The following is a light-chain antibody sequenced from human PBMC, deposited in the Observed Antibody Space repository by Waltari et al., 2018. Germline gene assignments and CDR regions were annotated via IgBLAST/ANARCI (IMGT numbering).Light chain of an antibody. CDR1: QVIASF. V-gene: IGKV1-8*01. Sequence: AIRLTQSPSSFSASTGDRVTITCRAIQVIASFLAWDHQKPGKAPNLLLYAASTLHSGVPSRFSGSGSGTDFTPTISWLQSENFATYYCQQYYKYPFAFYPGTKGDIK. CDR2: AAS. J-gene: IGKJ3*01. CDR3: QQYYKYPFA.